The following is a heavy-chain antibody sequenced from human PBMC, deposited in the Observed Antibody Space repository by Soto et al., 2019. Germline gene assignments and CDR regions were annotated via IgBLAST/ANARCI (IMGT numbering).Heavy chain of an antibody. Sequence: GGSLRLSCAASGFTFSNAWMSWVRQAPGKGLEWVGRIKSKTDGGTTDYAAPVKGRFTISRDDSKNTLYLQMNSPKTEDTAVYYCTTGGGLGGLDAFDIWGQGTMVTVSS. CDR3: TTGGGLGGLDAFDI. J-gene: IGHJ3*02. D-gene: IGHD3-10*01. V-gene: IGHV3-15*01. CDR1: GFTFSNAW. CDR2: IKSKTDGGTT.